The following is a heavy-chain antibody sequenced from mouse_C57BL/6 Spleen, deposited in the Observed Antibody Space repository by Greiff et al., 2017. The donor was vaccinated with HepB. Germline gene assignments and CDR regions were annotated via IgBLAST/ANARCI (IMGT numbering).Heavy chain of an antibody. Sequence: VQLKESGAELVRPGTSVKVSCKASGYAFTNYLIEWVKQRPGQGLEWIGVINPGSGGTNYNEKFKGQATLTADKSSSTAYMQLSSLTSEDSAVYFCARSGGYDVRFDYWGQGTTLTVSS. CDR1: GYAFTNYL. CDR2: INPGSGGT. CDR3: ARSGGYDVRFDY. V-gene: IGHV1-54*01. J-gene: IGHJ2*01. D-gene: IGHD2-2*01.